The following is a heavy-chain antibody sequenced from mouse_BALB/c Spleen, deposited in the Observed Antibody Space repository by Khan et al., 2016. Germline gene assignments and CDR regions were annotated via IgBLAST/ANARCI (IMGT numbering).Heavy chain of an antibody. J-gene: IGHJ3*01. CDR2: ISDGGSYT. D-gene: IGHD2-4*01. V-gene: IGHV5-4*02. Sequence: EVELVESGGGLVKPGGSLKLSCAASGFIFSDYYMYWVRQTPEKRLEWVATISDGGSYTYYPDSVKGRFTISRDNAKNNLYLQMSSLKSEDTAMYYCAREGLRRGFAYWGQGTLVTVSA. CDR3: AREGLRRGFAY. CDR1: GFIFSDYY.